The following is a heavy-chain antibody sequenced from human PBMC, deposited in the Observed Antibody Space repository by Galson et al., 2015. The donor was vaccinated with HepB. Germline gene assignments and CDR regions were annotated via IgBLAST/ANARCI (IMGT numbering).Heavy chain of an antibody. J-gene: IGHJ6*02. V-gene: IGHV3-33*08. CDR1: GFTFSSYG. CDR2: IWYDGSNK. Sequence: SLRLSCAASGFTFSSYGMHWVRQAPGKGLEWVAVIWYDGSNKYYADSVKGRYTISRDNSKNTLYLQMNSLRAEDTAVYYCARDRIQLWFSDYYYGMDVWGQGTLVTVSS. CDR3: ARDRIQLWFSDYYYGMDV. D-gene: IGHD5-18*01.